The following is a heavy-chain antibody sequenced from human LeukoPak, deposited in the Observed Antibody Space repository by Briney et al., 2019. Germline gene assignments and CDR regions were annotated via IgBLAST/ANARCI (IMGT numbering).Heavy chain of an antibody. V-gene: IGHV3-48*03. Sequence: GGSLIISCAASGFTLSSYEIKLGRLAPGKGLEWISYISRTGNSIYYADSVKGRFTISRDSAKNSLYLQMTSLRAEDTAVYYCARGPYRSNSYHDYWGPRRLVTVAS. CDR2: ISRTGNSI. D-gene: IGHD6-13*01. CDR1: GFTLSSYE. J-gene: IGHJ4*01. CDR3: ARGPYRSNSYHDY.